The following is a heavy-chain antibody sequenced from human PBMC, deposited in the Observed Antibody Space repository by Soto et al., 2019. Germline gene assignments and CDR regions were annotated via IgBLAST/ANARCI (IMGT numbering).Heavy chain of an antibody. V-gene: IGHV1-69*01. CDR2: IIPIFGTA. CDR1: GGTFSSYA. J-gene: IGHJ6*02. D-gene: IGHD2-15*01. Sequence: QVQLVQSGAEVKKPGSSVKVSCKASGGTFSSYAISWVRQAPGQGLEWMGGIIPIFGTANYAQKFQGRVTINADESTSTADMELSSLSSEDTAVYYCARASDCSGGSCYPIYYYYYGMDVWGQGTTVTVSS. CDR3: ARASDCSGGSCYPIYYYYYGMDV.